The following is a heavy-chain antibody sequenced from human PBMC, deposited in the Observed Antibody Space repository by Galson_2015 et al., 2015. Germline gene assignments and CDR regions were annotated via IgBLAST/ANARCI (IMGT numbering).Heavy chain of an antibody. Sequence: PGDSDTRYSPSFQGQVTISADKSISTAYLQWSSLKASDTAMYYCARATYYYDSSGYSDAFDIWGQGTMVTVSS. D-gene: IGHD3-22*01. CDR2: PGDSDT. V-gene: IGHV5-51*01. J-gene: IGHJ3*02. CDR3: ARATYYYDSSGYSDAFDI.